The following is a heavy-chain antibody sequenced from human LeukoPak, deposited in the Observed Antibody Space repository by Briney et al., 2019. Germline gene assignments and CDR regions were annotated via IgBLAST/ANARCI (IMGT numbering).Heavy chain of an antibody. V-gene: IGHV3-11*04. CDR2: ISSSGSTI. CDR1: GFTFSDYY. J-gene: IGHJ4*02. CDR3: AREALSAYYYDSSGYYFDY. Sequence: PGGSLRLSCAASGFTFSDYYMSWIRQAPGKGLEWVSYISSSGSTIYYADSVKGRFTISRDNAKNSLYLQMNSLRAEDTAVCYCAREALSAYYYDSSGYYFDYWGQGTLVTVSS. D-gene: IGHD3-22*01.